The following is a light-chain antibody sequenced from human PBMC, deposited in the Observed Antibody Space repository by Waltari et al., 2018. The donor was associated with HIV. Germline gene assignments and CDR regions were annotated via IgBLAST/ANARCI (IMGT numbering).Light chain of an antibody. V-gene: IGLV2-14*01. Sequence: QSALTQPASVSGSPGQSLTISCTAPTRAVGGYYYVSWYQQPPGNAPKLLIYEVTNRPSGVSNRFSGSKSGNTASLTISGLQADDEADYYCSSYTSSSTVVFGGGTKLTVL. J-gene: IGLJ2*01. CDR2: EVT. CDR3: SSYTSSSTVV. CDR1: TRAVGGYYY.